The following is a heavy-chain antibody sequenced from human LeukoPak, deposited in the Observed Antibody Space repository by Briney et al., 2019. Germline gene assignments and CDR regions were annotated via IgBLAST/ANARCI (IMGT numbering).Heavy chain of an antibody. J-gene: IGHJ6*04. CDR3: ARAGVYFDWLRTSYYYYGMDV. CDR1: GFTFSSYE. V-gene: IGHV3-48*03. CDR2: ISSSGSTI. Sequence: PGGSLRLSCAASGFTFSSYEMNWVRQAPGKGLEWVSYISSSGSTIYYADSVKGRFTISRDNAKNSLYLQMNSLRAEDTAVYYCARAGVYFDWLRTSYYYYGMDVWGKGTTVTVSS. D-gene: IGHD3-9*01.